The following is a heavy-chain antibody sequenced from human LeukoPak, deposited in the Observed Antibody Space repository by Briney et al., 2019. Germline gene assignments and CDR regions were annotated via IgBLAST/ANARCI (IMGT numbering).Heavy chain of an antibody. CDR2: ISSSSSTI. CDR3: SKKGQADDDGKPD. J-gene: IGHJ4*02. Sequence: GGSLRLSCAASGFTFSSYSMNWVRQAPGKGLEWVSYISSSSSTIYYADSVKGRFTISRDNAKNSLYLQMNSLRAEDTAVYYCSKKGQADDDGKPDWGQGTLVTVSP. CDR1: GFTFSSYS. V-gene: IGHV3-48*04. D-gene: IGHD1-1*01.